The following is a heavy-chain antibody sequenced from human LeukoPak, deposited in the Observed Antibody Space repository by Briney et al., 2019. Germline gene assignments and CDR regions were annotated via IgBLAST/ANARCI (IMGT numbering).Heavy chain of an antibody. D-gene: IGHD4-17*01. CDR3: AKRVVGTTVRYFDY. V-gene: IGHV3-48*03. J-gene: IGHJ4*02. CDR2: ISSSGSTI. Sequence: GGSLRLSCAASGFTFSSYEMNWVRQAPGKGLEWVSYISSSGSTIYYADSVKGRFTISRDNSKNTLYLQMDSLRAEDTAAYYCAKRVVGTTVRYFDYWGQGTLVTVSS. CDR1: GFTFSSYE.